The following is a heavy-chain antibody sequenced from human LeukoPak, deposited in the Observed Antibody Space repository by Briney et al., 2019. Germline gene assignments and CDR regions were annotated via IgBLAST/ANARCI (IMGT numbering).Heavy chain of an antibody. V-gene: IGHV3-7*03. Sequence: GGSLRLSCAVSGLTFSSSWMDWVRQAPGKGLEWVASINHNGNVNYYVDSVKGRFTISRDNAKNSLYLQMSNLRAEDTAVYFCARGGGLDVWGQGATVTVSS. D-gene: IGHD3-16*01. J-gene: IGHJ6*02. CDR1: GLTFSSSW. CDR2: INHNGNVN. CDR3: ARGGGLDV.